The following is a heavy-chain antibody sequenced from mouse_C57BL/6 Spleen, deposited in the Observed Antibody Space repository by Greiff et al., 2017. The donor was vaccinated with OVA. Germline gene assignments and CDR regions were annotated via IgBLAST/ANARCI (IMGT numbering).Heavy chain of an antibody. CDR1: GFSLTSYG. D-gene: IGHD2-5*01. J-gene: IGHJ4*01. CDR3: ARLNSNQYYYAMDY. CDR2: IWSDGSP. Sequence: VQLQESGPGLVAPSQSLSITCTVSGFSLTSYGVHWVRQPPGKGLEWLVVIWSDGSPTYNSALKSRLSISKDNSKSQVFLKMNSLQTDDTAMYYCARLNSNQYYYAMDYWGQGTSVTVSS. V-gene: IGHV2-6*03.